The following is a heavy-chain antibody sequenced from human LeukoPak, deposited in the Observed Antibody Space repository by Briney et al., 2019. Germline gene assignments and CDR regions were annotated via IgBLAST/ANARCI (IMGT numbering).Heavy chain of an antibody. V-gene: IGHV3-23*01. CDR2: ISGSGGST. J-gene: IGHJ4*02. CDR1: GFTFSSFA. D-gene: IGHD1-1*01. CDR3: AKASNTWNYFDY. Sequence: GGSLRLSCAASGFTFSSFAMSWVRQAPGKGLEWVSAISGSGGSTYYADSVKGRFTISRDSSKNTLSLQMNSLRAEDTAIYYCAKASNTWNYFDYWGQGTLVTASS.